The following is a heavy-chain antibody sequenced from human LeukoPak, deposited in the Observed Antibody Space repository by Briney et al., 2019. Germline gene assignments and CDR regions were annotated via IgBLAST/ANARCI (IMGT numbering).Heavy chain of an antibody. D-gene: IGHD5-12*01. CDR3: ARARPSMWIDY. V-gene: IGHV3-21*01. CDR1: GFTFSSYH. Sequence: GGSLRLSCEVSGFTFSSYHMNWVRQAPGKGLEWVSSIGSSGSYIYYADSLTGRFTISRDNAKNSLYLQMNSLRPEDTAVYYCARARPSMWIDYWGQGTLVTVSS. CDR2: IGSSGSYI. J-gene: IGHJ4*02.